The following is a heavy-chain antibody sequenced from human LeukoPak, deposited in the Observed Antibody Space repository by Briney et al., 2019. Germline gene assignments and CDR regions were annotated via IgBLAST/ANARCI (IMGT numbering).Heavy chain of an antibody. D-gene: IGHD5-24*01. J-gene: IGHJ4*02. CDR2: IHYSGRI. CDR1: GGSFSGYY. CDR3: SRGTDAYKCGNS. V-gene: IGHV4-34*01. Sequence: PSETLSPTCAVYGGSFSGYYWTWIRQPPGKGLEWIGEIHYSGRINYNPSLKSRVTISADTSNNHFSLKMNSVTAADTAVYYCSRGTDAYKCGNSWGQGTLVTVSS.